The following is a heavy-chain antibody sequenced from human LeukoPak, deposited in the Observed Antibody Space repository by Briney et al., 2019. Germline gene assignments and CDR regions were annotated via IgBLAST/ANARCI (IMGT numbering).Heavy chain of an antibody. CDR2: INHSGST. CDR1: GGSFSGYF. Sequence: SETLSLTCAVYGGSFSGYFWSWIRQPPGKGLEWIGEINHSGSTNYNPSLKSRVTISVDTSKNQFSLKLSSVTAADTAVYYCASVSGIVGATRAYDYWGQGTLVTVSS. D-gene: IGHD1-26*01. J-gene: IGHJ4*02. V-gene: IGHV4-34*01. CDR3: ASVSGIVGATRAYDY.